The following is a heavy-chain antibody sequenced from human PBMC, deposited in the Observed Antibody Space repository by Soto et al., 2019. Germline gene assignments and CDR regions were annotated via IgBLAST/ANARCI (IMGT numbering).Heavy chain of an antibody. Sequence: GGSLRLSCAASGFTFSNAWMNWVRQAPGKGLEWVGRIKSKTDGGTTDYAAPVKGRFTISRDDSKNTLYLQMNSLKTEDTAVYYCTTASFREYYYDSSGYYYDAYYFDYWGQGTLVTVSS. CDR3: TTASFREYYYDSSGYYYDAYYFDY. J-gene: IGHJ4*02. D-gene: IGHD3-22*01. V-gene: IGHV3-15*07. CDR1: GFTFSNAW. CDR2: IKSKTDGGTT.